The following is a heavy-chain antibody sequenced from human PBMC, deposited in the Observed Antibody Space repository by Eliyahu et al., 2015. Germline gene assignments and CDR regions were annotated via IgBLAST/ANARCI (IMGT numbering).Heavy chain of an antibody. Sequence: QEQLVESGGGLVKPGGSLRLSCEGXXFSFSDYYMGWFRQAPGKGLEWVSYISGFGNTIYYADSVKGRFTISRDNAKQSLYLQMDSLRAEDTALYYCAKGEGGHSFFDLWGPGTQVTVSS. V-gene: IGHV3-11*01. J-gene: IGHJ4*02. CDR2: ISGFGNTI. CDR3: AKGEGGHSFFDL. CDR1: XFSFSDYY. D-gene: IGHD3-16*02.